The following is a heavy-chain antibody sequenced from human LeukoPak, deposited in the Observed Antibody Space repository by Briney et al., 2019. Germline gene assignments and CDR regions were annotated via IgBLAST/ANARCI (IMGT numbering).Heavy chain of an antibody. CDR2: ISAYNGNT. CDR1: GYTFTSYG. V-gene: IGHV1-18*01. D-gene: IGHD3-22*01. J-gene: IGHJ4*02. Sequence: GASVKVSYKASGYTFTSYGISWVRQAPGQGLEWMGWISAYNGNTNYAQKLQGRVTMTTDTSTSTAYMELRSLRSDDTAVYYCARKTFYDSKPENFDYWGQGTLVTVSS. CDR3: ARKTFYDSKPENFDY.